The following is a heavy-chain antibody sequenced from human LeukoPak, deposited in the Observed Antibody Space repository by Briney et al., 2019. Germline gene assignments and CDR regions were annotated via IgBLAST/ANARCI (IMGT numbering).Heavy chain of an antibody. Sequence: ASVKVSCKASGYTFTSYGISWVRQAPGQGLEWMGWISAYNGNTNYAQKFQGRVTMTTDTSTSTAHMELRSLRSDDTAVYYCARQGYSGHSQGAADYWGQGTLVTVSS. CDR3: ARQGYSGHSQGAADY. CDR2: ISAYNGNT. J-gene: IGHJ4*02. D-gene: IGHD4-23*01. CDR1: GYTFTSYG. V-gene: IGHV1-18*01.